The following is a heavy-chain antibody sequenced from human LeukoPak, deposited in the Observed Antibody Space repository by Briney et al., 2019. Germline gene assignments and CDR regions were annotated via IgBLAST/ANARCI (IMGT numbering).Heavy chain of an antibody. CDR3: ASNFMAVAGAFDI. CDR1: GGTFSSYP. V-gene: IGHV1-69*02. J-gene: IGHJ3*02. D-gene: IGHD6-19*01. Sequence: ASVKVSCKASGGTFSSYPISWVRQAPGQGLEWMGSIIPIHGIANYAQRFQGRVTITADKSTGTAFMELSSLRSEDTAVYYCASNFMAVAGAFDIWGQGTMVTVSS. CDR2: IIPIHGIA.